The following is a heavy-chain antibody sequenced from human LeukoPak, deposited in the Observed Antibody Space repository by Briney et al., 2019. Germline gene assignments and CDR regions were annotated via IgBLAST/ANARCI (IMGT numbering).Heavy chain of an antibody. Sequence: GGSLGLSCVASGFTFSDKWMSWVRQAPGKGPEWVASIKKDGSQKHYVDSVKGRFTISRDNAQNSLYLQMNSLRVEDTAIYSCARVGWELLNLHFDPWGQGTLVTVSS. V-gene: IGHV3-7*03. D-gene: IGHD1-26*01. CDR2: IKKDGSQK. CDR3: ARVGWELLNLHFDP. CDR1: GFTFSDKW. J-gene: IGHJ5*02.